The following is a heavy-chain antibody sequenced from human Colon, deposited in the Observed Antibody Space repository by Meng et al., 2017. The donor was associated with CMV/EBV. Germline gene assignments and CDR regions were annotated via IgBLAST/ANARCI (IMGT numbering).Heavy chain of an antibody. CDR2: IRYDGSNE. Sequence: GASLKISCEAAGFTFSSFGMHWVRQAPGRGLEWVAFIRYDGSNEYYAESVKGRFTISRDNSKNTLYVQMNSLTIDDTAVYYCAKGSGGSGISMDVWGQGTTVTVSS. CDR1: GFTFSSFG. D-gene: IGHD3-10*01. J-gene: IGHJ6*02. CDR3: AKGSGGSGISMDV. V-gene: IGHV3-30*02.